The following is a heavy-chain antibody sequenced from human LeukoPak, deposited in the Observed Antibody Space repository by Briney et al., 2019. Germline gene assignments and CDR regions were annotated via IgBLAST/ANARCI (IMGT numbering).Heavy chain of an antibody. D-gene: IGHD4-23*01. CDR3: LYGGNSGDWLY. V-gene: IGHV4-4*02. CDR1: SASINTGNW. CDR2: IFHAGSA. J-gene: IGHJ4*02. Sequence: SETLSLTCTVSSASINTGNWWTWVRQPPGKGLGGIGEIFHAGSANYNPSLKSRVTMSVDKSKNQFSLNMISVTAADTAVYYCLYGGNSGDWLYWGQGTLVTVSS.